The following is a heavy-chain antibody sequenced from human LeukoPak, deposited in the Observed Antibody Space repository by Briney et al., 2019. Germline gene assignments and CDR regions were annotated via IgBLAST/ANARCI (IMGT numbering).Heavy chain of an antibody. CDR1: GFTFGSYA. J-gene: IGHJ4*02. V-gene: IGHV3-23*01. CDR2: ISAPGDNT. D-gene: IGHD1-1*01. Sequence: GGSLRLSCAASGFTFGSYAMSWVRQAPGKGLEWVSGISAPGDNTYYADSVKGRLTISRDNSKNTLYLQMNGLRAEDTALYYCAKLERRHYGGNRFDFWGQGTLLTVSS. CDR3: AKLERRHYGGNRFDF.